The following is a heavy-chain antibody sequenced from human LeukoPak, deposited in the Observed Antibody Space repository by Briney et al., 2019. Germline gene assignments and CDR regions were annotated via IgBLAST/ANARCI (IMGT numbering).Heavy chain of an antibody. V-gene: IGHV3-30*18. CDR3: AKIAVPGTHYFDY. Sequence: GESLRLSCAASGFSFSNYAMHWVRQAPVPGLVWVAVISYDVSTKYYADSVRGRFTTSRDNSKNTPYQQMNSLRAENTAVYYCAKIAVPGTHYFDYWGQETLVTVSS. D-gene: IGHD6-13*01. J-gene: IGHJ4*02. CDR1: GFSFSNYA. CDR2: ISYDVSTK.